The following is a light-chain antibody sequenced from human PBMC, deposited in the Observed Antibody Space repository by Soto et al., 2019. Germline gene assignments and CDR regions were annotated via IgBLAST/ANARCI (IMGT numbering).Light chain of an antibody. V-gene: IGLV1-44*01. J-gene: IGLJ2*01. CDR1: NSNIGSNY. CDR3: AAWEDSLSGRV. CDR2: SNN. Sequence: LTHPPSASAAPGQTVTSSCSGRNSNIGSNYVNWYQQLTGAAPNLLIYSNNKRPPGVPDRFSGSKSGASASLAISGLQSGDEADYYCAAWEDSLSGRVFGGGTKLTVL.